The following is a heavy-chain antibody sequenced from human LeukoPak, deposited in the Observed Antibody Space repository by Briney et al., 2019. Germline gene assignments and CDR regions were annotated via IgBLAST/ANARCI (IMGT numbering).Heavy chain of an antibody. CDR2: IYYSGST. D-gene: IGHD3-9*01. Sequence: SETLSLTCTVSGGSISSSSYYWGWIRQPPGKGLEWIGSIYYSGSTYYNPSLKSRVTISVDTSKNQFSLKLSSVTAADTAVYYCARDKLPWYYDILTGTPRAFDIWGQGTMVTVSS. V-gene: IGHV4-39*07. CDR3: ARDKLPWYYDILTGTPRAFDI. J-gene: IGHJ3*02. CDR1: GGSISSSSYY.